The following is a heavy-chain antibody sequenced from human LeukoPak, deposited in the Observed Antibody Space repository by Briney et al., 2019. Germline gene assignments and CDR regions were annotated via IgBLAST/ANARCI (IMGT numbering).Heavy chain of an antibody. CDR2: IYYSGST. J-gene: IGHJ3*02. CDR3: AREIPTMLNAFDI. Sequence: SETLSLTCTVSGGSISSSSYYWSWIRQPPGKGLEWIGYIYYSGSTNYNPSLKSRVTISVDTSKNQFSLKLSSVTAADTAVYYCAREIPTMLNAFDIWGQGTMVTVSS. V-gene: IGHV4-61*01. CDR1: GGSISSSSYY. D-gene: IGHD3-16*01.